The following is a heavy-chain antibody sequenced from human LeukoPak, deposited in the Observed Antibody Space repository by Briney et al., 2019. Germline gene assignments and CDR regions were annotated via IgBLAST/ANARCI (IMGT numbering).Heavy chain of an antibody. J-gene: IGHJ4*02. CDR3: ARDPYYYDSSGYSDY. Sequence: SVKVSCKASGGTFSSYAISWVRQAPGQGLEWMGGIIPIFGTANYAQKFQGRVTITTDESTSTAYMELSSLRSEDTAVYYCARDPYYYDSSGYSDYWGQGTLVTVSS. CDR1: GGTFSSYA. CDR2: IIPIFGTA. V-gene: IGHV1-69*05. D-gene: IGHD3-22*01.